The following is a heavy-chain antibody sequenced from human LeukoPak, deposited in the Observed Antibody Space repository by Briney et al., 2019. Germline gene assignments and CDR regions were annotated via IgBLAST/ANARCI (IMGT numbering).Heavy chain of an antibody. CDR3: AKVEMTYYYDSSGYYYQRYFDY. CDR1: GFTFSSYA. J-gene: IGHJ4*02. Sequence: GGSLRLSCAASGFTFSSYAMSWARQAPGKGLEWVSAISGSGGSTYYADSVKGRFTISRDNSKNTLYLQMNSLRAEDTAVYYCAKVEMTYYYDSSGYYYQRYFDYWGQGTLVTVSS. CDR2: ISGSGGST. V-gene: IGHV3-23*01. D-gene: IGHD3-22*01.